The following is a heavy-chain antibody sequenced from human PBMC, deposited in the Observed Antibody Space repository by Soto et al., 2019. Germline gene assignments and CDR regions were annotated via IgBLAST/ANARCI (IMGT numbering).Heavy chain of an antibody. Sequence: PGGSLRLSCAASGFTFSSYDMHWVRQATGKGLEWVSAIGTAGDTYYPGSVKGRFTISRENAKNSLYLQMNSLRAEDTAVYYCARDRSPRYCSSTSCYLFGYYYYYGMDVWGQGTTVTVSS. CDR2: IGTAGDT. J-gene: IGHJ6*02. CDR1: GFTFSSYD. V-gene: IGHV3-13*01. D-gene: IGHD2-2*01. CDR3: ARDRSPRYCSSTSCYLFGYYYYYGMDV.